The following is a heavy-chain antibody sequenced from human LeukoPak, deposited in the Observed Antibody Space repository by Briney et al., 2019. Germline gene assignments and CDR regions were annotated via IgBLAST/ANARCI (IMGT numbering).Heavy chain of an antibody. CDR2: ISGSGGST. CDR1: GFTFSSYA. Sequence: GGSLRLSCAASGFTFSSYAMSWVRPAPGQGLEWVLAISGSGGSTYYADSVKGRITISRDNSKNTLYLQMNSLRAEDTAAFYCGRGRPRGYSGYVIDYWGQGTPITVSS. CDR3: GRGRPRGYSGYVIDY. V-gene: IGHV3-23*01. J-gene: IGHJ4*02. D-gene: IGHD5-12*01.